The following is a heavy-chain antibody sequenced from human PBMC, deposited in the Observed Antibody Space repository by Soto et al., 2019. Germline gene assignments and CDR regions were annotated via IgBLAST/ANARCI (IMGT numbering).Heavy chain of an antibody. CDR2: ISYDGSNK. CDR1: GFTFSSYA. Sequence: QVQLVESGGGVVQPGRSLRLSCAASGFTFSSYAMHWVRQAPGKGLEWVAVISYDGSNKYYADSVKGRFTISRDNSKNTXYXXMNSLRAEDTAVYYCARDCISTSCYERDYYYGMDVWGQGTTVTVSS. J-gene: IGHJ6*02. CDR3: ARDCISTSCYERDYYYGMDV. D-gene: IGHD2-2*01. V-gene: IGHV3-30-3*01.